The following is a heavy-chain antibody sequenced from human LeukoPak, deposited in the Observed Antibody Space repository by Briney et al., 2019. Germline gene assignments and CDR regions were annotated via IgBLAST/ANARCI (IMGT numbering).Heavy chain of an antibody. Sequence: SETLSLTCTVSGGSISSSSYYWGWIRQPPGKGLEWIGSIYYSGSTYYNPSLKSRVTISVDTSKNQFSLKLSSVTAADTAVYYCARRYLYYYYMDVWDKGTTVTISS. CDR3: ARRYLYYYYMDV. J-gene: IGHJ6*03. D-gene: IGHD5-18*01. CDR2: IYYSGST. CDR1: GGSISSSSYY. V-gene: IGHV4-39*01.